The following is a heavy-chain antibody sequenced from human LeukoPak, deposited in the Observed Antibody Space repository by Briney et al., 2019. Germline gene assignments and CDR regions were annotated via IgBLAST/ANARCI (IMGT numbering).Heavy chain of an antibody. V-gene: IGHV4-34*01. D-gene: IGHD6-13*01. CDR2: INHSGST. CDR3: ARGESEIAADYRLTYYFDY. Sequence: SETLSLTCAVYGGSFSGYYWRWIRQPPGKGLEWIGEINHSGSTNYNPSLKSRVTISVDTSKNQFSLKLSSVTAADTAVYYCARGESEIAADYRLTYYFDYWGQGTLVTVSS. J-gene: IGHJ4*02. CDR1: GGSFSGYY.